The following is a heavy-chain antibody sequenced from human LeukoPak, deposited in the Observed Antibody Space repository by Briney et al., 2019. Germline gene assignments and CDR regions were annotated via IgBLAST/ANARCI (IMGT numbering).Heavy chain of an antibody. CDR3: ARGQGVRGVIRATPRYYYYMDV. J-gene: IGHJ6*03. CDR1: GGSFSGYY. CDR2: INHSGST. Sequence: SETLSLTCAVYGGSFSGYYWSWIRQPPGKGLEWIGEINHSGSTTYNPSLKSRVTISVDTSKNQFSLKLSSVTAADTAVYYCARGQGVRGVIRATPRYYYYMDVWGKGTTVTVSS. D-gene: IGHD3-10*01. V-gene: IGHV4-34*01.